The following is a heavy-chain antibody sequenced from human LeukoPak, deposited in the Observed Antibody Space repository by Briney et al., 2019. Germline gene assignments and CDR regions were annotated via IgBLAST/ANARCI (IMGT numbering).Heavy chain of an antibody. CDR2: IWYDGSNK. CDR1: GFTFGSYG. Sequence: GGSLRLSCAASGFTFGSYGMHWVRLAPGKGQEWVAVIWYDGSNKYYADSVKGRFAISRDNSKNTLYLQMNSLRAEDTAVYYCARDGASESGSYYVFDYWGQGTLVTVSS. CDR3: ARDGASESGSYYVFDY. V-gene: IGHV3-33*01. D-gene: IGHD1-26*01. J-gene: IGHJ4*02.